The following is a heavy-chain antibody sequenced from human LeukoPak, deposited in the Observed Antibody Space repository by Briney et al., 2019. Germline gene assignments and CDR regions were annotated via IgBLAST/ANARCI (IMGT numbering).Heavy chain of an antibody. V-gene: IGHV3-30*03. CDR3: ARDQGKGYYYYGMDV. Sequence: GGSLRLSCAASGFTFSDCYMSWIRQAPGKGLEWVTVISYDGSGDKYCADSVKGRFTISRDNSKNTVYLQMNSLRAEDTAVYYCARDQGKGYYYYGMDVWGQGTTVTVSS. J-gene: IGHJ6*02. CDR2: ISYDGSGDK. CDR1: GFTFSDCY.